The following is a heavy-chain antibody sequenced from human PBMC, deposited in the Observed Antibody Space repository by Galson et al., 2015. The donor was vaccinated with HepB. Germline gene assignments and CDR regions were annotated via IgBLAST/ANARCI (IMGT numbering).Heavy chain of an antibody. Sequence: SLRLSCAASGFTFSNYEMNWVRQAPGKGLQWVSYISSSGSTTYYADSVKGRFTISRDNARNSLYLEMNSLRAEDTAFYYCTREGKEWELRYLDSWGQGSLVTVSS. CDR3: TREGKEWELRYLDS. CDR1: GFTFSNYE. CDR2: ISSSGSTT. V-gene: IGHV3-48*03. J-gene: IGHJ4*02. D-gene: IGHD1-26*01.